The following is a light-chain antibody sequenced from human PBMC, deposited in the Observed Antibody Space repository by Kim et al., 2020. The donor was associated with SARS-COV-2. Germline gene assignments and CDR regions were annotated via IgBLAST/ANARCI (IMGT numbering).Light chain of an antibody. CDR2: AAS. V-gene: IGKV1-39*01. Sequence: DIQMTQYPSSLSASVGDRVTITCRASQSISSYLNWYQQKPGKAPKLLIYAASSLQSGVPSRFSGSGSGTDFTLTISSLQPEDFATYYCQQTYNTLTFGGGTKVDIK. CDR3: QQTYNTLT. CDR1: QSISSY. J-gene: IGKJ4*01.